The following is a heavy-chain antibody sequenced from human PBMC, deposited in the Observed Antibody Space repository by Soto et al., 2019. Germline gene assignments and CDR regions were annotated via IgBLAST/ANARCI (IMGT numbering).Heavy chain of an antibody. J-gene: IGHJ4*02. CDR3: ARVKSLAGEY. CDR1: GFTFSSYW. V-gene: IGHV3-7*05. D-gene: IGHD2-15*01. CDR2: IKQDGNEK. Sequence: EVQLVESGGGLVQPGGSLRISCAASGFTFSSYWMSWVRQAPGKGLEWVANIKQDGNEKFYLDSVKGRFTISRDNAKNSLFLQMNSLTAEDTAVYYCARVKSLAGEYWGQGTLVAVSS.